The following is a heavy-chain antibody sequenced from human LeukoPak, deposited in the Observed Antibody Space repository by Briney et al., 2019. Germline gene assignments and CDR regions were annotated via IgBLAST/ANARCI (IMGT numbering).Heavy chain of an antibody. CDR1: GFTFSSYA. CDR2: ISGSGGST. D-gene: IGHD1-1*01. J-gene: IGHJ3*02. V-gene: IGHV3-23*01. CDR3: AKDPSRNVLDDAFDI. Sequence: GGSLRLSCAASGFTFSSYAMSWVRQAPGKGLEWVSAISGSGGSTYYADFVKGRFTRSRDNSKNTLSLQMNSLRAEDTAVYYCAKDPSRNVLDDAFDIWGQGTMVTVSS.